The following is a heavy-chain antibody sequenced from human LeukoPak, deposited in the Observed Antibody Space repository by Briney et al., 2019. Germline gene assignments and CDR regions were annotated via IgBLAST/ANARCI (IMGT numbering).Heavy chain of an antibody. V-gene: IGHV3-30*18. J-gene: IGHJ3*02. Sequence: PGGSLRLSCAASGFTFSSYGMHWVRQAPGKGLEWVAVISYDGSNKYYADSVKGRFTISRDNSKNTLYLQMNSLRAEDTAVYYCAKDRGRGVISGAFDIWGQGTMVTVSS. CDR2: ISYDGSNK. D-gene: IGHD3-10*01. CDR3: AKDRGRGVISGAFDI. CDR1: GFTFSSYG.